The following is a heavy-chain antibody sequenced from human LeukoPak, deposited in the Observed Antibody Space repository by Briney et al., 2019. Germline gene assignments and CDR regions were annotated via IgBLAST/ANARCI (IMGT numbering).Heavy chain of an antibody. CDR2: ISYDGSNK. J-gene: IGHJ3*02. Sequence: PGGSLRLSCAASGFTFSSYAMHWVRQAPGKGLEWVAVISYDGSNKYYADSVEGRFTISRDNSKNTLYLQMNSLRAEDTAVYYCAKDGNYYGDYPNDAFDIWGQGTMVTVSS. V-gene: IGHV3-30-3*01. D-gene: IGHD4-17*01. CDR3: AKDGNYYGDYPNDAFDI. CDR1: GFTFSSYA.